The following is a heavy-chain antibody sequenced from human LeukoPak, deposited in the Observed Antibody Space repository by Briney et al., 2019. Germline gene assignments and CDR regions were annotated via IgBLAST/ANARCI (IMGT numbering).Heavy chain of an antibody. Sequence: PSETLSLTCTVSGGSLSSYYWSWVRQPAGKGREWIGRIYTSGSTNYNPSLKSRVTMSVDTSKNQFSLKLSSVTAADTAVYFCARGGGSWYYDSSGHDAFDIWGQGTMVTVSS. J-gene: IGHJ3*02. CDR1: GGSLSSYY. D-gene: IGHD3-22*01. CDR3: ARGGGSWYYDSSGHDAFDI. CDR2: IYTSGST. V-gene: IGHV4-4*07.